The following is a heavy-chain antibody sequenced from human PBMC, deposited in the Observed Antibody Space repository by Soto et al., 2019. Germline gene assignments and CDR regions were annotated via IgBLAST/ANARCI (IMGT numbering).Heavy chain of an antibody. CDR2: IYPGASDT. CDR3: ERHSSTPANGYNPYDFDY. CDR1: GYSFTSYG. Sequence: GESLKISCKGSGYSFTSYGIGWVRQMPGKGLKWMGIIYPGASDTRYSPSFQGQVTISADKSISTAYLQWSRLKASDTAMYYCERHSSTPANGYNPYDFDYWGQGTLVTVSS. V-gene: IGHV5-51*01. D-gene: IGHD2-8*01. J-gene: IGHJ4*02.